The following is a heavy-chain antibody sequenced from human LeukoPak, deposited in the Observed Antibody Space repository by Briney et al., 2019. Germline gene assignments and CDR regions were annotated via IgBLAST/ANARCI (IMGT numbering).Heavy chain of an antibody. V-gene: IGHV1-69*13. J-gene: IGHJ5*02. CDR2: IIPIFDTA. CDR3: AKEGREQGPNWFDP. D-gene: IGHD5-24*01. Sequence: ASVKVSCKASGGTFSSYSISWVRQAPGQGLEWMGGIIPIFDTADYAQKFQGRVTITADESTSTAYMELSSLRAEDTAVYYCAKEGREQGPNWFDPWGQGTLVTVSS. CDR1: GGTFSSYS.